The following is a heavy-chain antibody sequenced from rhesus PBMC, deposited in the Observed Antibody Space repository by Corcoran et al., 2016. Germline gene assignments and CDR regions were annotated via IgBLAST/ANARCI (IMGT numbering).Heavy chain of an antibody. D-gene: IGHD2-39*02. CDR1: GCSFTSDSC. J-gene: IGHJ4*01. Sequence: QVQLQESGPGLIKPSETLSLICDVSGCSFTSDSCRGWILQPPGKGLGNFGSIRGPNENIHSNPTHYDPSRRNRVTISKDTSRNQISLKLTSVTATDTAIYYCARVVPGFNRDYFDFWGQGVLVTVSA. CDR2: IRGPNENIHSNPT. CDR3: ARVVPGFNRDYFDF. V-gene: IGHV4-99*01.